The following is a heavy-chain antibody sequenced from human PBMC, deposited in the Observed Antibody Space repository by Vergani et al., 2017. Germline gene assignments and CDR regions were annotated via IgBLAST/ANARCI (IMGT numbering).Heavy chain of an antibody. V-gene: IGHV3-7*01. CDR1: GFTFSSYW. CDR3: ARAPYPREIVVVVAATPRYYFDY. D-gene: IGHD2-15*01. CDR2: IKQDGSEK. J-gene: IGHJ4*02. Sequence: EVQLVESGGGLVQPGGSLRLSCAASGFTFSSYWMSWVHQAPGKGLEWVANIKQDGSEKYYVDSVKGRFTISRDNAKNSLYLQMNSLRAEDTAVYYCARAPYPREIVVVVAATPRYYFDYWGQGTLVTVSS.